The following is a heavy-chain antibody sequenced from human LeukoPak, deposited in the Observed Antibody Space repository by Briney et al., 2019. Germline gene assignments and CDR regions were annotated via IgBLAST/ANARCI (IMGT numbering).Heavy chain of an antibody. D-gene: IGHD3-16*02. CDR1: GFTFSSYG. Sequence: GGSLGLSCAASGFTFSSYGMHWVRQAPGKGLEWVAVISYDGSNKYYADSVKGRFTISRDNSKNTLYLQMNSLRAEDTAVYYCAKDRGREITFGGVIVYYFDYWGQGTLVTVSS. V-gene: IGHV3-30*18. J-gene: IGHJ4*02. CDR2: ISYDGSNK. CDR3: AKDRGREITFGGVIVYYFDY.